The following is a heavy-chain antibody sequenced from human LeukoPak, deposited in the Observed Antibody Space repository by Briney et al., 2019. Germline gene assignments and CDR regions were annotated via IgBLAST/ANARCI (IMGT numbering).Heavy chain of an antibody. J-gene: IGHJ4*02. Sequence: GASVKVSCKASGYTFTSYGLSWVRQAPGQGLEWMGWISAYNGNTNYAQKLQGRVTMTTDTSTSTAYMELRSLRSDDTAVYYCARDLDLNHPSTIFGVFGYWGQGTLVTVSS. V-gene: IGHV1-18*01. CDR3: ARDLDLNHPSTIFGVFGY. CDR2: ISAYNGNT. D-gene: IGHD3-3*01. CDR1: GYTFTSYG.